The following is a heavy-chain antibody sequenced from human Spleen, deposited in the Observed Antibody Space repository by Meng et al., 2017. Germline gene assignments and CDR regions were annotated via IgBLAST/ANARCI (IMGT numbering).Heavy chain of an antibody. V-gene: IGHV1-18*01. Sequence: QVQRVQSGPAGKKPWASVKVSCKASDYTFTGYGVSWVRQAPGQGLEWMACLGDHDGDTSHAPKFQGRVTVSADRPTATAYMELRSLRSDDTAVYYCARGTPGRSYSDYWGQGTLVTVSS. D-gene: IGHD3-10*01. CDR2: LGDHDGDT. J-gene: IGHJ4*02. CDR3: ARGTPGRSYSDY. CDR1: DYTFTGYG.